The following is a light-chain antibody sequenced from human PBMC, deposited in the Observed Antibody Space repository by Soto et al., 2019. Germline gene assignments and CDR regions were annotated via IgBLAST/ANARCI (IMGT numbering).Light chain of an antibody. Sequence: QSVLTRPASVSGSPGQSITISCTGTSSDVGGYNYVSWYQQHPGKAPKLMIYDVSNRPSGVSNRFSGSKSGNTASLTISGLQAEDEADYYCSSYTSSSTHYDFGTGTKVTVL. J-gene: IGLJ1*01. CDR3: SSYTSSSTHYD. CDR2: DVS. CDR1: SSDVGGYNY. V-gene: IGLV2-14*01.